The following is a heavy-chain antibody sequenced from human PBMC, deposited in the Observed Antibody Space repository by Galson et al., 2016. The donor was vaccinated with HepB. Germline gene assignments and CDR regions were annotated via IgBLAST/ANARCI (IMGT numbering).Heavy chain of an antibody. CDR1: GGSISSSSYY. Sequence: SETLSLTCTVSGGSISSSSYYWGWIRQPPGKGLEWIGSVYYSGSTYYNPSLKSRVTISVDTSKKQFSLKLSSVIAADTAVYYCARCSSSKQWRYYYYGMDVWGQGTTVTVSS. CDR3: ARCSSSKQWRYYYYGMDV. D-gene: IGHD6-13*01. CDR2: VYYSGST. J-gene: IGHJ6*02. V-gene: IGHV4-39*01.